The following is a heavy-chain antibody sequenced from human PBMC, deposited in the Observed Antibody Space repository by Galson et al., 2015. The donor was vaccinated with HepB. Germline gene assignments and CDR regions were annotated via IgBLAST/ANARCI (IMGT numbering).Heavy chain of an antibody. D-gene: IGHD6-19*01. V-gene: IGHV3-66*01. CDR2: IYTGGST. J-gene: IGHJ4*02. Sequence: SLRLSCAVSGFTVSSTSMNWVRQAPGKGLEWVSVIYTGGSTYYADSVKGRFTISRDNSKNTLFLQMNGLRVEDTAVYYCARMASSSGWYFHYWGQGTLVTVSS. CDR3: ARMASSSGWYFHY. CDR1: GFTVSSTS.